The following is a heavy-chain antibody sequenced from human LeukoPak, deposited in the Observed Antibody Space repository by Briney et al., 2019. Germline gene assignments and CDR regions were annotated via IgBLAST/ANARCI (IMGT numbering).Heavy chain of an antibody. V-gene: IGHV4-59*01. CDR2: IYYSGST. Sequence: SETLSLTCTVSGGSISSYYWSWIRQPPGKGLEWIGYIYYSGSTNYNPSLKSRVTISVDTSKNQFSLKLSSVTAADTAVYYCARGLYGSGTYGGFDYWGQGTLVTVSS. CDR1: GGSISSYY. J-gene: IGHJ4*02. CDR3: ARGLYGSGTYGGFDY. D-gene: IGHD3-10*01.